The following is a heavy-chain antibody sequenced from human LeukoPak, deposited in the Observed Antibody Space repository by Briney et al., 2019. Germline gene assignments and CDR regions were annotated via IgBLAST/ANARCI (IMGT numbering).Heavy chain of an antibody. D-gene: IGHD3-10*01. V-gene: IGHV4-61*09. CDR3: ARASGIEDY. CDR1: GVSTTSGGYY. J-gene: IGHJ4*02. CDR2: VYTSGST. Sequence: SETLSLTCTVSGVSTTSGGYYSMWIRQPAGKGLEWIGHVYTSGSTKYNPSLKTPVSIDTSKNHFSLKVDSVTAPDTAVYYCARASGIEDYWGQGTLVIVSS.